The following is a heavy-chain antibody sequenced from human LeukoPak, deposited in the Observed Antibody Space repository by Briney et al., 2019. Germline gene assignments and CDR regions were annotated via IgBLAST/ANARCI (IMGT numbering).Heavy chain of an antibody. CDR3: ARLSGYNIFDY. CDR1: GGSISSHY. Sequence: PSETLSLTCTVSGGSISSHYWSWIRQPPGKGLEWIGYIYYSGSTNYNPSLKSRVTISVDTSKNQFSLKLSSVTAADTAVYYCARLSGYNIFDYWGQGTLVTVSS. D-gene: IGHD5-24*01. CDR2: IYYSGST. V-gene: IGHV4-59*11. J-gene: IGHJ4*02.